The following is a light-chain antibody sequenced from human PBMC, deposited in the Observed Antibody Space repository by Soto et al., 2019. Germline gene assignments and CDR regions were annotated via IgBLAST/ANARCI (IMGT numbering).Light chain of an antibody. CDR3: QQYDNWPRT. Sequence: EIVMTQSPATLSVSPGERATLSCRASQSVSRNLAWFQQKPGQAPRLLIYGASTRDTGIPATFSGSGSGTEFALTISSLQSADFAIYYCQQYDNWPRTFGPGTKVDIK. J-gene: IGKJ3*01. V-gene: IGKV3-15*01. CDR2: GAS. CDR1: QSVSRN.